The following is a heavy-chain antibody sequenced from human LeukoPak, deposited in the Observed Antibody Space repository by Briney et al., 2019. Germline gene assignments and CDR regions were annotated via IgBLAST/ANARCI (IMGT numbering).Heavy chain of an antibody. CDR3: AKGHSEDGTGFDC. D-gene: IGHD1-14*01. V-gene: IGHV3-23*01. Sequence: GGSLRLSSAASGFTFSSYAMSGVRQAPGQGLEWVSAISGSGGSTYYADSVKGRFTISRDNSKNTMSLRMTSLRAEDTAIYYCAKGHSEDGTGFDCGGQGTLVSVSS. J-gene: IGHJ4*02. CDR2: ISGSGGST. CDR1: GFTFSSYA.